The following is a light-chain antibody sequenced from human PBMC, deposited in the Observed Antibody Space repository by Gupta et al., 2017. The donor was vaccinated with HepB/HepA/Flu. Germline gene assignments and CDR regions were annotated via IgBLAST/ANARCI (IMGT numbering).Light chain of an antibody. J-gene: IGLJ2*01. CDR2: QDT. Sequence: SYELTQPPSVSVSPGQTASMTCFGDKLGDKYASWYQHKSGQSPVLILFQDTRRPSGIPERFSGFTSGNTVTLTISGTKPLDGGEYFCQAWDSHTVVFGRGTKL. V-gene: IGLV3-1*01. CDR1: KLGDKY. CDR3: QAWDSHTVV.